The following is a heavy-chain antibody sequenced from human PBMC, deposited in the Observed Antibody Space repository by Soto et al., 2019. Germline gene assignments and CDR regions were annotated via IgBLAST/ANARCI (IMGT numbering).Heavy chain of an antibody. Sequence: PSETLTLTCAFTGGSIIRSNWWSWARQPPGKGLEGIGEIYHSGSTNYNPSLKRRVTISVDKSKNQFSLKLSSVTAADTAVYYCARVSGSYYYGMDVWGQGTTVTVSS. J-gene: IGHJ6*02. CDR3: ARVSGSYYYGMDV. V-gene: IGHV4-4*02. CDR2: IYHSGST. CDR1: GGSIIRSNW. D-gene: IGHD3-10*01.